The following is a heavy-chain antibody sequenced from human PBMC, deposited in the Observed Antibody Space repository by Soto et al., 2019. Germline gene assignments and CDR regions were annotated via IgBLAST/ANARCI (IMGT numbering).Heavy chain of an antibody. Sequence: QVQLVQSGAEVKKPGASVKVSCKASGYTFTSYGISWVRQAPGQGLEWMGWISAYNGNTNYAQKLQGRVTMTTDTSTSTAGMELRRLRSDDTAVYYCAREAATTGDSYYCYGIDVWGQGTTVTVSS. CDR2: ISAYNGNT. V-gene: IGHV1-18*01. D-gene: IGHD4-17*01. J-gene: IGHJ6*01. CDR1: GYTFTSYG. CDR3: AREAATTGDSYYCYGIDV.